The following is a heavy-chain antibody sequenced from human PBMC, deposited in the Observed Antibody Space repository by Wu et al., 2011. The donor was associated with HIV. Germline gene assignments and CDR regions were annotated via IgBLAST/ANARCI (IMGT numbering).Heavy chain of an antibody. CDR3: ALLVLGSNAFDI. V-gene: IGHV1-69*14. D-gene: IGHD2-8*01. Sequence: QVQLVQSGAEVKKPGSSVKVSCKASGGTFNSYGISWVRQAPGQGLEWMGGIIPIFGTTNYAQKFQGRVTITADKSTTTAYMELSSLRSEDTAVYYCALLVLGSNAFDIWGQGTTVTVSS. J-gene: IGHJ3*02. CDR1: GGTFNSYG. CDR2: IIPIFGTT.